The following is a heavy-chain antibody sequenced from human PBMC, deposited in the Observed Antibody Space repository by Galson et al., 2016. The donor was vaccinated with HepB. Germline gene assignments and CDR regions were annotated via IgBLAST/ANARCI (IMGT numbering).Heavy chain of an antibody. J-gene: IGHJ4*02. V-gene: IGHV3-21*01. CDR3: ARDRGIQLWSRYVFDY. CDR1: GFTFSTYS. Sequence: SLRLSCAASGFTFSTYSMNWVRQVPGKGLEWVSSIGSSSSYIYYGDSLKGRFTIPRDNAKNSLYLQMNSLRAEDTAVYYCARDRGIQLWSRYVFDYWGQGTLVTVSS. D-gene: IGHD5-18*01. CDR2: IGSSSSYI.